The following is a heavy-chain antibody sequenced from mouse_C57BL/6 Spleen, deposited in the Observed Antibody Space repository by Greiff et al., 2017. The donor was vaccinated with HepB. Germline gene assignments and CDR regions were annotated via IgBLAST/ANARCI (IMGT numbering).Heavy chain of an antibody. V-gene: IGHV5-4*03. CDR1: GFTFSSYA. J-gene: IGHJ2*01. CDR3: ARGMGRFDY. D-gene: IGHD4-1*01. Sequence: EVMLVESGGGLVKPGGSLKLSCAASGFTFSSYAMSWVRQTPEKRLEWVATISDGGSYTYYPDNVKGRFTISRDNAKNNLYLQMSHLKSEDTAMYYCARGMGRFDYWGQGTTLTVSS. CDR2: ISDGGSYT.